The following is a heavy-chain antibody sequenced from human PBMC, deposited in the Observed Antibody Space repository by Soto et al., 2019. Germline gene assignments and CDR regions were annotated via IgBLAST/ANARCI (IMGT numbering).Heavy chain of an antibody. D-gene: IGHD4-17*01. CDR2: INAHNGNT. CDR1: GSTFPSST. Sequence: QVPLVQSGAEVKKPGASVKVSCKASGSTFPSSTVSWVRQAPGQGLEWMGWINAHNGNTKYAQKFQGRLTMTTDTSTGTGYMELRSLRSDYTAIYFCAIADYGDPDYWGQGTLVTVSS. J-gene: IGHJ4*02. V-gene: IGHV1-18*01. CDR3: AIADYGDPDY.